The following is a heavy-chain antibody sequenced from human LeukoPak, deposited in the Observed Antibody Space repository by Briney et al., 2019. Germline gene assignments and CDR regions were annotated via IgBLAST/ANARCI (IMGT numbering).Heavy chain of an antibody. CDR1: GGSISSYY. CDR3: ARDPGGLRWFDL. Sequence: PSETLSLTCTVSGGSISSYYWGWIRQPPGKGLEWIGYIYHSGSTYYNPSLESRVTISVDTSKNQFSLKLSSVTAADTAVYYCARDPGGLRWFDLWGQGTLVTVSS. CDR2: IYHSGST. V-gene: IGHV4-59*01. D-gene: IGHD3-10*01. J-gene: IGHJ5*02.